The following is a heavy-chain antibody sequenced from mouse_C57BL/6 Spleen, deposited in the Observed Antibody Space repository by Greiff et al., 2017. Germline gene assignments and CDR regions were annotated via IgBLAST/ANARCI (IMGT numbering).Heavy chain of an antibody. CDR1: GYTFTSYW. Sequence: QVQLQQSGAELVKPGASVKLSCKASGYTFTSYWMHWVKQRPGQGLEWIGMIHPNSGSTNYNEKFKSKATLTVDKSSSTAYMQLSSLTSEDSAVYYCARRGYYGSSYDWYFDVWGTGTTVTVSS. CDR2: IHPNSGST. V-gene: IGHV1-64*01. CDR3: ARRGYYGSSYDWYFDV. D-gene: IGHD1-1*01. J-gene: IGHJ1*03.